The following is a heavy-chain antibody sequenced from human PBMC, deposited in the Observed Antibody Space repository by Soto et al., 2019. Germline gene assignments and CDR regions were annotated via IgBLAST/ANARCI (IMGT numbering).Heavy chain of an antibody. CDR2: INTDGSST. CDR1: GFTVSSYW. CDR3: AKRGSGVTRGLHY. D-gene: IGHD2-15*01. Sequence: EMQLVESGGGLVQRGGSLRLSCAASGFTVSSYWMHWVRQAPGKGLVWISRINTDGSSTSYVDSVQGRFTISRDNGKNTLFLQMNSLRGEDTAVYYCAKRGSGVTRGLHYWGQGTLVTVSS. V-gene: IGHV3-74*01. J-gene: IGHJ4*02.